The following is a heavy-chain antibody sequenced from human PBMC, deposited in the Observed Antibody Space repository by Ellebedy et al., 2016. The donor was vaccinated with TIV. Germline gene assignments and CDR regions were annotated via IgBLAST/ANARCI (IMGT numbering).Heavy chain of an antibody. D-gene: IGHD2-21*01. CDR1: GFTFSDYS. V-gene: IGHV3-23*01. CDR3: VPRMVVAFEY. CDR2: ISDSGSST. Sequence: GESLKISCVASGFTFSDYSMSWVRQAPGKGLEWVSGISDSGSSTYSADSVKGRFTISRDNSKNTLYLQMSSLTPEDTAVYYCVPRMVVAFEYWGQGTMVTVSS. J-gene: IGHJ3*01.